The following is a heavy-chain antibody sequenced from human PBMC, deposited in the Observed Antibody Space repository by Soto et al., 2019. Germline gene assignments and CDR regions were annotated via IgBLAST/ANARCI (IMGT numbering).Heavy chain of an antibody. J-gene: IGHJ4*02. CDR2: IKSKTDGGTT. CDR3: TTDLNVLRFLEWLPTDY. D-gene: IGHD3-3*01. V-gene: IGHV3-15*01. CDR1: GFTFSNAW. Sequence: EVQLVESGGGLVKPGGSLRLSCAASGFTFSNAWMSWVRQAPGKGLEWVGRIKSKTDGGTTDYAAPVKGRFTISRDDSKNTLYLQMNSLKPEDTAVYYCTTDLNVLRFLEWLPTDYWGQGTLVTVSS.